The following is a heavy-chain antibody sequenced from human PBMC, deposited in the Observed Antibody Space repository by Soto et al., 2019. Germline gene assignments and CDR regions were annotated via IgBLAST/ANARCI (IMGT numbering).Heavy chain of an antibody. V-gene: IGHV3-64*01. CDR3: AREGSRNAFDI. CDR2: ISSNGDTT. CDR1: EFTFSSYV. J-gene: IGHJ3*02. Sequence: PGGSLRLSCAASEFTFSSYVIYWVRQAPGKGLEYVSSISSNGDTTYYANSVKGRFTVSRDNSKNTVYLHMGSLRAEDTALYYCAREGSRNAFDIWGQGTTVTVSS. D-gene: IGHD3-10*01.